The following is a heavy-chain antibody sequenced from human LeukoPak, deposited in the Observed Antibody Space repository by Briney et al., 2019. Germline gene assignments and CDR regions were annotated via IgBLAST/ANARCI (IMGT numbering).Heavy chain of an antibody. V-gene: IGHV3-15*01. CDR3: TTGWLDTAMVIFDY. CDR1: GFTFSNAW. J-gene: IGHJ4*02. D-gene: IGHD5-18*01. Sequence: GGSLRLSCAASGFTFSNAWMSWVRQAPGKGLEWVGRIKSKTDGGTTDYAAPAKGRFTISRDDSKNTLYLQMNSLKTEDTAVYYCTTGWLDTAMVIFDYWGQGTLVTVSS. CDR2: IKSKTDGGTT.